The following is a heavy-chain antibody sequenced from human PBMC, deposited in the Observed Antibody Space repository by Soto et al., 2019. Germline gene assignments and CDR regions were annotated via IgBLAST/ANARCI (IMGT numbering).Heavy chain of an antibody. CDR3: ARVAGSTYYYYYGMDV. V-gene: IGHV1-18*01. J-gene: IGHJ6*02. D-gene: IGHD2-2*01. CDR2: ISAYNGNT. CDR1: GYTFTSYG. Sequence: ASVKVSCKASGYTFTSYGISWVRQAPGQGLEWMGWISAYNGNTNYAQKLQGRVTMTTDTSTSTAYMELRSLRSDDTAVYYCARVAGSTYYYYYGMDVWGQGTTVTVSS.